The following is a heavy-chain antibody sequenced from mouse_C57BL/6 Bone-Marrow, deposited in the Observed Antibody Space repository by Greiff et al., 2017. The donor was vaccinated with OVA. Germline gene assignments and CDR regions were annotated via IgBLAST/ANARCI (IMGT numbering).Heavy chain of an antibody. V-gene: IGHV1-50*01. J-gene: IGHJ4*01. D-gene: IGHD3-1*01. CDR1: GYTFTSYW. CDR3: ARSGVGAMDY. Sequence: VQLQQPGAELVKPGASVKLSCKASGYTFTSYWMQWVKQRPGQGLEWIGEIDPSDSYTNYNQKFKGKATLTVDTSSSPAYMQLSSLTSEDSAVYYCARSGVGAMDYWGQGTSVTVSS. CDR2: IDPSDSYT.